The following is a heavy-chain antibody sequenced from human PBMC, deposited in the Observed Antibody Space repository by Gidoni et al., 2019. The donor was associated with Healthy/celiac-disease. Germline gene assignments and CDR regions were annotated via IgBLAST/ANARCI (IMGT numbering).Heavy chain of an antibody. D-gene: IGHD2-21*01. Sequence: QVQLVESGGGVVQPGRSLRLSCAASGFTFSSYGMHWVRQAPGKGLEWVAVIWYDGSNKYYADSVKGRFTISRDNSKNTLYLQMNSLRAEDTAVYYCARDRGRYSILWTVAFDIWGQGTMVTVSS. CDR3: ARDRGRYSILWTVAFDI. V-gene: IGHV3-33*01. CDR2: IWYDGSNK. J-gene: IGHJ3*02. CDR1: GFTFSSYG.